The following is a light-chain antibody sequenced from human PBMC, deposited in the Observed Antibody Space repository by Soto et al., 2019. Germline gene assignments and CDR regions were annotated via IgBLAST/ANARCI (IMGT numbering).Light chain of an antibody. V-gene: IGLV1-47*01. J-gene: IGLJ3*02. CDR1: SSNTGNNY. Sequence: QSVLTQPPSASATPGQTVTISCSGSSSNTGNNYTYWYQHLPGSAPKLLISRDKQRPSGVPDRFSGSKSDTSASLAISGLRSEDEGDYYCATWDDSVSGWVFGGGTKRTVL. CDR2: RDK. CDR3: ATWDDSVSGWV.